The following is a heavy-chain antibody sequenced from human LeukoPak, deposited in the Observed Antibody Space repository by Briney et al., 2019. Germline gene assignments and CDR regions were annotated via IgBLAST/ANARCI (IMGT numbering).Heavy chain of an antibody. CDR3: SRGGSYGGYHSY. CDR2: ISDSGSST. J-gene: IGHJ4*02. Sequence: GGSLRLSCAASGFTFSSYAMSWVRQAPGKGLEWGSGISDSGSSTYYTDSVKGRFTISRDNSKNTLYLQMNSLRAEATALYYCSRGGSYGGYHSYWGQGALVTVSS. CDR1: GFTFSSYA. D-gene: IGHD4-23*01. V-gene: IGHV3-23*01.